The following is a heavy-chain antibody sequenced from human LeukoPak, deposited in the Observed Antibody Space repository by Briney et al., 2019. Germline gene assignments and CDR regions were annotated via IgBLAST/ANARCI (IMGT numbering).Heavy chain of an antibody. V-gene: IGHV1-18*04. D-gene: IGHD6-19*01. CDR3: TRGTGWLSDY. Sequence: ASLWVSSTTSGFFPTCDINCVRQAPGQRLEWMGWISPYNGETKSAQKFQDRVTMTTDISTSPTHLELRSLKCDDPALYYCTRGTGWLSDYWGQGTLVTVSS. J-gene: IGHJ4*02. CDR1: GFFPTCD. CDR2: ISPYNGET.